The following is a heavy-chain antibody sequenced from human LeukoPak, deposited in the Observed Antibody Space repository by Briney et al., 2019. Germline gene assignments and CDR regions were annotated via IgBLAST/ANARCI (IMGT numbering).Heavy chain of an antibody. Sequence: GGSLRLSCVASGFIFSDYYMTWVRQAPGKGLEWVSYISYTRSTIYYADSVKGRFTISRDNARNSLSLQMNSLTVEDAAVYYCARGRVAAAGTKWYFDLWGRGSLVTVSS. J-gene: IGHJ2*01. CDR2: ISYTRSTI. D-gene: IGHD6-13*01. CDR3: ARGRVAAAGTKWYFDL. V-gene: IGHV3-11*01. CDR1: GFIFSDYY.